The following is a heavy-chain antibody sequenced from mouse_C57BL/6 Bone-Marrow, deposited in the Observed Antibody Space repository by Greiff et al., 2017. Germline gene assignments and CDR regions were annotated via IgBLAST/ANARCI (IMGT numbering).Heavy chain of an antibody. CDR3: ASRTGTWYFDV. Sequence: EVQVVESGGDLVKPGGSLKLSCAASGFTFSSYGMSWFRPTPDKRLEWVATISSGGSYTYYPDSVKGRFTISRDNAKNTLYLQMSSLKSEDTAMYYCASRTGTWYFDVWGTGTTVTVSS. V-gene: IGHV5-6*01. CDR2: ISSGGSYT. CDR1: GFTFSSYG. D-gene: IGHD4-1*01. J-gene: IGHJ1*03.